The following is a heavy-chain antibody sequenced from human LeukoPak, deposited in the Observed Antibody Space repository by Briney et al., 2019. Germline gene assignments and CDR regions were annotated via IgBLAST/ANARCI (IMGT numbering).Heavy chain of an antibody. CDR1: GFTFSSYG. Sequence: PGGSLRLSCAASGFTFSSYGMSWVRQAPGKGLEWVAFIRYDGSNKYYADSVKGRFTISRDNSKNTVHLQMDSLRAEDSAVYYCAKNAGYSYGLYYFDYWGQGTLVTVSS. CDR3: AKNAGYSYGLYYFDY. V-gene: IGHV3-30*02. J-gene: IGHJ4*02. CDR2: IRYDGSNK. D-gene: IGHD5-18*01.